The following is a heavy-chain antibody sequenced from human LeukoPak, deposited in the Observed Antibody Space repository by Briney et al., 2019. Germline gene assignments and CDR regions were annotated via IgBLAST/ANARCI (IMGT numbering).Heavy chain of an antibody. J-gene: IGHJ4*02. CDR2: ISYDGSNK. CDR1: GFTFSSYA. CDR3: ARDDHDYVWGSYYFDY. D-gene: IGHD3-16*01. Sequence: GGSLRLSCAASGFTFSSYAMYWVRQAPGKGLEWVAVISYDGSNKYYADSVKGRFTISRDNSKNTLYVQMNSLRAEDTAVYYCARDDHDYVWGSYYFDYWGQGTLVTVSS. V-gene: IGHV3-30-3*01.